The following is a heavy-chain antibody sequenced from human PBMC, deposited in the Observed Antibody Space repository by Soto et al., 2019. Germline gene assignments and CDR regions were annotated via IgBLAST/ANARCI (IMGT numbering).Heavy chain of an antibody. CDR1: GGSISSNSYF. Sequence: SETLSLTCTVSGGSISSNSYFWGWIRQPPGKGLEWIANIFYSGSAYYNPSLKSRITISVDTSKNQFSLRLSSVTAADTAVYYCARQAGGGRHYYGMDGWGQGTTVTVSS. D-gene: IGHD2-15*01. J-gene: IGHJ6*02. CDR3: ARQAGGGRHYYGMDG. CDR2: IFYSGSA. V-gene: IGHV4-39*01.